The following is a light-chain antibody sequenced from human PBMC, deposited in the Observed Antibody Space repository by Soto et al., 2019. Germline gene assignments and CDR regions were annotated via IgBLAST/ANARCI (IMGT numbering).Light chain of an antibody. V-gene: IGKV3-11*01. J-gene: IGKJ5*01. CDR3: LHRMNWPLT. Sequence: DIVLTQSPVTLSLSPGDRATLSCRASETVSSYLLWYQQKPGQDPRLLIYDASERATGIPARFSGSGSETDFTLTISSLAPEDFGVYYCLHRMNWPLTFGQGTRLEIK. CDR2: DAS. CDR1: ETVSSY.